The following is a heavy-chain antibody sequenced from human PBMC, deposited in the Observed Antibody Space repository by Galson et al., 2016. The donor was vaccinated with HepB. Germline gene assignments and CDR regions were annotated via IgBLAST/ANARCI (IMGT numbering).Heavy chain of an antibody. CDR2: ISASSGTI. D-gene: IGHD3-10*01. V-gene: IGHV3-48*01. J-gene: IGHJ6*02. Sequence: SLRLSCAASGLRFSDYNMNWVRQAPGRGLEWVADISASSGTIYYADSVKGRFTISRDNANNSLSLQMNSLRAEDTAFYYCARPYTYYFGSGSYFDVLHYGMDVWGQGTTVTVSS. CDR1: GLRFSDYN. CDR3: ARPYTYYFGSGSYFDVLHYGMDV.